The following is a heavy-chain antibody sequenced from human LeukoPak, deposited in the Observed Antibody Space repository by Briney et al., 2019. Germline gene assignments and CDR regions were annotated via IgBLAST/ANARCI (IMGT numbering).Heavy chain of an antibody. CDR3: ARYYYDSSGPFDY. V-gene: IGHV1-2*02. D-gene: IGHD3-22*01. CDR2: INPNSGGT. Sequence: ASVKVSCKASGYTLTVYYMHWVRQAPGQGLEWMGWINPNSGGTNYAQKFQGRVTMTRDTSISTAYMELSGLRSDGTAVYYCARYYYDSSGPFDYWGQGTLVTVSS. CDR1: GYTLTVYY. J-gene: IGHJ4*02.